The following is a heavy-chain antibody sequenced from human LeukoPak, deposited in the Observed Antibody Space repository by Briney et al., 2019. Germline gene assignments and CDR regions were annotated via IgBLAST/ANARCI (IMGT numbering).Heavy chain of an antibody. J-gene: IGHJ6*03. CDR2: TYYRSKWYN. D-gene: IGHD6-6*01. CDR3: ARAQRVPAQRAFSIAARTYYYYYYMDV. Sequence: SQTLSLTCAISGDSVSSNSAAWNWIRQSPSRGLEWLGRTYYRSKWYNDYAVSVKSRITINPDTSKNQFSLQLNSVTPEDTAVYYCARAQRVPAQRAFSIAARTYYYYYYMDVWGKGTTVTVSS. V-gene: IGHV6-1*01. CDR1: GDSVSSNSAA.